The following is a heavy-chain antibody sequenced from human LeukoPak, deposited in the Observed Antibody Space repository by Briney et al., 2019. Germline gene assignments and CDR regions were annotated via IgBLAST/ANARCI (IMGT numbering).Heavy chain of an antibody. Sequence: GGALRLSCVASGFTFSDYTMHWVRQAPGKALEWVSSINSGNNYIYYADSVKGRFTISRDNAKNSLFLQMNSLRADDTAVYSCARVLLGMSAFDLWGQGTMVSVSS. CDR1: GFTFSDYT. D-gene: IGHD3-9*01. V-gene: IGHV3-21*06. CDR3: ARVLLGMSAFDL. J-gene: IGHJ3*01. CDR2: INSGNNYI.